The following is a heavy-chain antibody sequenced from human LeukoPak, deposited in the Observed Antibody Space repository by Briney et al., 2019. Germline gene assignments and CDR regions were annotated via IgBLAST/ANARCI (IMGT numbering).Heavy chain of an antibody. J-gene: IGHJ3*02. V-gene: IGHV1-2*02. CDR3: ARPSSGSYSSDAFDI. Sequence: GASVKVSCKASGYTFTGYYMHWVRQAPGQGLEWMGWINPNSGGTNYAQKFQGRVTMTRDTSISTAYMELSRLRSDDTAVYYCARPSSGSYSSDAFDIWGQGTMVTVSS. CDR1: GYTFTGYY. D-gene: IGHD1-26*01. CDR2: INPNSGGT.